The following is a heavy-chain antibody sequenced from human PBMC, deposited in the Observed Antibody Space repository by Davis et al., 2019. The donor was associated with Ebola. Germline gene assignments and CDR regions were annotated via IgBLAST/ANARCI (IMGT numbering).Heavy chain of an antibody. CDR2: ISYDGSNK. CDR1: GFTFSSYA. CDR3: ARYWETGIDY. D-gene: IGHD7-27*01. Sequence: GESLKISCAASGFTFSSYAMHWVRQAPGKGLEWVAVISYDGSNKYYADSVKGRFTISRDNSKNTLYLQMNSLRAEDTAVYYCARYWETGIDYWGQGTLVIVSS. V-gene: IGHV3-30*04. J-gene: IGHJ4*02.